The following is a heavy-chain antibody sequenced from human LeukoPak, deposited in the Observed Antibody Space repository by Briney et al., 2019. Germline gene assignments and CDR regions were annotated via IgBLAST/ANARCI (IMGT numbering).Heavy chain of an antibody. Sequence: GASVKVSCKASGGTFSSYAISWVRQAPGQGLEWMGWINPNSGGTNYAQKFQGRVTMTRDTSISTAYMELSRLRSDDTAVYYCARWSDDAFDIWGQGTMVTVSS. CDR1: GGTFSSYA. CDR2: INPNSGGT. D-gene: IGHD2-15*01. CDR3: ARWSDDAFDI. J-gene: IGHJ3*02. V-gene: IGHV1-2*02.